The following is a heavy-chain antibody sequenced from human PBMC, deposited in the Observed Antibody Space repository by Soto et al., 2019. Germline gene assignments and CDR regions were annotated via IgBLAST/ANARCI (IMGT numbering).Heavy chain of an antibody. CDR2: IAGSGGST. Sequence: SVASLRPCTAASWFTLGSHGGSWVRPATVKGLEWVSAIAGSGGSTYYADSVKGRFTISRDNSKNTLSLQMNSLRAEDSAVYYCAKDRGSSIPSPPFDYWGQGTLVTCSS. D-gene: IGHD6-13*01. J-gene: IGHJ4*02. CDR1: WFTLGSHG. V-gene: IGHV3-23*01. CDR3: AKDRGSSIPSPPFDY.